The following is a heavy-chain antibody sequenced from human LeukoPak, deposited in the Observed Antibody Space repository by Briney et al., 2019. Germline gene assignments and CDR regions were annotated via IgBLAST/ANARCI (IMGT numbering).Heavy chain of an antibody. J-gene: IGHJ4*02. D-gene: IGHD6-19*01. Sequence: GASVKVSCRASGYTFTSYGISWVRQAPGQGLEWMGWISAYNGNTNYAQKLQGRVTMTTDTSTSTAYMELRSLRSDDTAVYYCARGRAYSSGWYVGGIDYWGQGTLVTVSS. CDR3: ARGRAYSSGWYVGGIDY. V-gene: IGHV1-18*01. CDR1: GYTFTSYG. CDR2: ISAYNGNT.